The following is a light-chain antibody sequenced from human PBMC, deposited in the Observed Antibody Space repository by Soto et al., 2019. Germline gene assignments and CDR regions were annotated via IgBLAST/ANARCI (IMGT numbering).Light chain of an antibody. CDR3: QQSYSTPWT. CDR1: QSISNY. J-gene: IGKJ1*01. CDR2: AAS. V-gene: IGKV1-39*01. Sequence: DIQMTQSPSSLSASVGDRVTITCRASQSISNYLNWYQQKPGKAPKLLIYAASSLQSGVPSRFSGSGSGTDFNLTISSLKPEDFATYYCQQSYSTPWTFGQGTKV.